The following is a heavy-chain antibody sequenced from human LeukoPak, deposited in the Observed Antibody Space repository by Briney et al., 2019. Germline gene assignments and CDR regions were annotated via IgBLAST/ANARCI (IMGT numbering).Heavy chain of an antibody. Sequence: GGSLRLSCAASGFIFDDYVMHWVRQVPGKGLEWVSRISWDGGNIYYADSVKGRFTISRDNSKNSLYLQMNSLRAEDTALYYCAKDTSIAAAGVDYWGQGTLVTVSS. J-gene: IGHJ4*02. D-gene: IGHD6-13*01. CDR3: AKDTSIAAAGVDY. V-gene: IGHV3-43D*03. CDR2: ISWDGGNI. CDR1: GFIFDDYV.